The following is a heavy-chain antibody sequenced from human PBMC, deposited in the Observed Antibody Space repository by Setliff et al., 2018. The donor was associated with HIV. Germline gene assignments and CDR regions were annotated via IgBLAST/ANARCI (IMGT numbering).Heavy chain of an antibody. Sequence: SETLSLTCSVSGGPITSNTYFWDWIRQAPGKGLEWIGSIYHSGNTYYNPSLKSRVSISVDTSKRQFSLKLTSVTAGDSALYYCARVRGRYYYHYAMDVWGQGTTVTVSS. CDR1: GGPITSNTYF. D-gene: IGHD3-10*01. V-gene: IGHV4-39*01. CDR3: ARVRGRYYYHYAMDV. J-gene: IGHJ6*02. CDR2: IYHSGNT.